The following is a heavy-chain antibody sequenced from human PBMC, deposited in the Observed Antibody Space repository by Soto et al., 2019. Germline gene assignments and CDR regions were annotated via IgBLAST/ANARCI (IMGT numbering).Heavy chain of an antibody. CDR2: IKPNSGGT. J-gene: IGHJ3*02. CDR1: GYTFTGYD. D-gene: IGHD2-2*01. CDR3: AREGGYCSSTSCHDAFDI. Sequence: ASVKVSCKASGYTFTGYDMHWVRQAPGQGLEWMGWIKPNSGGTNYAQKFQGWVTMTRVTSISTAYIELSKLRSYDTAVYYCAREGGYCSSTSCHDAFDIWGQGTMVTVSS. V-gene: IGHV1-2*04.